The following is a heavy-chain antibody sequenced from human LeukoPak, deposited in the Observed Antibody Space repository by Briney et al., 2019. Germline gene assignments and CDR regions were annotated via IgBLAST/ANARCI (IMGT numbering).Heavy chain of an antibody. CDR3: ASEYYDILTGPNWFDP. CDR2: IYTSGST. CDR1: GGSISSYY. D-gene: IGHD3-9*01. J-gene: IGHJ5*02. V-gene: IGHV4-4*07. Sequence: SETLSLTCTVSGGSISSYYWSWIRQPAGKGLEWIGRIYTSGSTNYNPSLKSRVTMSVDTSKNQFSLKLSSVTAADTAVYYCASEYYDILTGPNWFDPWGQGTLVTVSS.